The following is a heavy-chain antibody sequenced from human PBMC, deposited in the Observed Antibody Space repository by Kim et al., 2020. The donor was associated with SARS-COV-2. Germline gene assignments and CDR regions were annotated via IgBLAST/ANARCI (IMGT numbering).Heavy chain of an antibody. V-gene: IGHV3-30-3*01. CDR3: ASAQSYYDSSGHYYYYGRDA. D-gene: IGHD3-22*01. CDR1: GFTFSSYA. Sequence: GGSLRLSCAASGFTFSSYAMHWVRQAPGKGLEWVAGISYDGSNKYYADSVKGRFTISRDNSKNTLYLQMNSLRADDTAVYYCASAQSYYDSSGHYYYYGRDAGGQGTTVTASS. CDR2: ISYDGSNK. J-gene: IGHJ6*02.